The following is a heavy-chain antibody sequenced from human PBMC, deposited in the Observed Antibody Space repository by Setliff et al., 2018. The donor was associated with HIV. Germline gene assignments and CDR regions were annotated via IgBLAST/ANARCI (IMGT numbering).Heavy chain of an antibody. CDR3: ASRAVAAFDY. D-gene: IGHD6-19*01. Sequence: SETLSLTCTVSGGSIDISDYCWGWVRQPPGKGLEWIGSICHSGRSYYNPSLKSRLNISIDTSKNQFSLNLSSVTAADTAVYYCASRAVAAFDYWGQGTLVTVS. CDR1: GGSIDISDYC. V-gene: IGHV4-39*07. CDR2: ICHSGRS. J-gene: IGHJ4*02.